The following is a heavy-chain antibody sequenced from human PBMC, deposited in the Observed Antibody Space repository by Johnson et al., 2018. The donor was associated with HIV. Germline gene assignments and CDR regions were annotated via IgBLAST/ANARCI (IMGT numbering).Heavy chain of an antibody. D-gene: IGHD1-14*01. CDR1: GFTFSSYA. Sequence: QVQLVESGGGVVQPGRSLRLSCAASGFTFSSYAMHSVRQAPGNGLEWVASLSYDGSTKDYADSVKGRFTISRDNSKNTLYLQMNSLRAEDTAVYYCAKGGSLTQDAPFDIWGQGTMVTVSS. CDR2: LSYDGSTK. J-gene: IGHJ3*02. V-gene: IGHV3-30*04. CDR3: AKGGSLTQDAPFDI.